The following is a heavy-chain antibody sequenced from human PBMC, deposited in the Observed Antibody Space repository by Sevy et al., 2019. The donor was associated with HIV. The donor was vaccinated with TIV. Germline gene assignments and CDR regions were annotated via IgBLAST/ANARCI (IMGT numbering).Heavy chain of an antibody. CDR2: IWYDGNYK. V-gene: IGHV3-33*01. CDR1: GFTFSIYG. D-gene: IGHD5-18*01. CDR3: AAGAPVAPAMIGNFDH. J-gene: IGHJ4*02. Sequence: GGSLRLSCAASGFTFSIYGMHWVRQAPGKGLEWVALIWYDGNYKYYADSVKGRFTISRDNSRSTLYLEMNSLRAEETAVYYCAAGAPVAPAMIGNFDHWGQGVLVTVSS.